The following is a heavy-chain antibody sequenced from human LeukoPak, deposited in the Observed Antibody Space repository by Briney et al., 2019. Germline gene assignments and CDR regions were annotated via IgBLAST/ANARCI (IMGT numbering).Heavy chain of an antibody. CDR3: ARGPTYQDYYYYMDV. D-gene: IGHD3-16*01. Sequence: SVKVSCKASGYTFTGYYMHWVRQAPGQGLEWMGGIIPIFGTANYAQKFQGRVTITTDESTSTAYMELSSLRSEDTAVYYCARGPTYQDYYYYMDVWGKGTTVTVSS. J-gene: IGHJ6*03. CDR2: IIPIFGTA. V-gene: IGHV1-69*05. CDR1: GYTFTGYY.